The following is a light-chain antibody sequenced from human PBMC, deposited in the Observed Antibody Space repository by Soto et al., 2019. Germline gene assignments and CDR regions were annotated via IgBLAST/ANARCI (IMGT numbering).Light chain of an antibody. V-gene: IGKV1-39*01. CDR1: QSIATF. CDR2: AAS. J-gene: IGKJ5*01. Sequence: DIQMTQSPSSLSASVGDRVTITCRASQSIATFLNWYQQKPGKAPKLLIYAASSLHSGVPSRFSGSGSGTDFTLTINSLQPEDFATYYCQQAYSFPITFGQGTRLE. CDR3: QQAYSFPIT.